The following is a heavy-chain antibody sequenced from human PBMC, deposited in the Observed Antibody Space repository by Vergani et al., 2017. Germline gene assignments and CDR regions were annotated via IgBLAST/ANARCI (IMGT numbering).Heavy chain of an antibody. J-gene: IGHJ4*02. D-gene: IGHD6-19*01. Sequence: QVQLQESGPGLVKPSETLSLTCTVSGGSISSYYWGWIRQPPGKGLEWIGSIYYSGSTYYNPSLKSRVTISVDTSKNQFSLKLSSVTAADTAVYYCASGSSGWYIKKGQFDSFRESWGQGTLVTVSS. V-gene: IGHV4-39*01. CDR3: ASGSSGWYIKKGQFDSFRES. CDR1: GGSISSYY. CDR2: IYYSGST.